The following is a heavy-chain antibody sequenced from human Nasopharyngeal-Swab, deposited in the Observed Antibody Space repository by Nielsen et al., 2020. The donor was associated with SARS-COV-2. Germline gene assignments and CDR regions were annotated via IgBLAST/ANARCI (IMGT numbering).Heavy chain of an antibody. J-gene: IGHJ4*02. Sequence: SETLSLTCAVYGGSFSGYYWSWIRQPPGKGLEWIGEINHSGRTNYNPSLKSRVTTSVDTSKNQFSLKLSSVTAADTAVYYCARIAGTFAFVDCWGQGTLVTVSS. CDR3: ARIAGTFAFVDC. D-gene: IGHD6-13*01. V-gene: IGHV4-34*01. CDR1: GGSFSGYY. CDR2: INHSGRT.